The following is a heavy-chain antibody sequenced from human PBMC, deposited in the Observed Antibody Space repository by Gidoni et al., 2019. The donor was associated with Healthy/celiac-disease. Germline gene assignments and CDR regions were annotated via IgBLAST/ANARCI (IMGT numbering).Heavy chain of an antibody. CDR3: ARDRGCSGGSCYRNVPFDP. D-gene: IGHD2-15*01. Sequence: EVQLVESGGGLVKPGGSLSLSCAASGFTFSSYSMNWVRQAPGKGLELVSSISSSSSYIYYADSVKGRFTISRDNAKNSLYLQMNSLRAEDTAVYYCARDRGCSGGSCYRNVPFDPWGQGTLVTVSS. CDR2: ISSSSSYI. J-gene: IGHJ5*02. CDR1: GFTFSSYS. V-gene: IGHV3-21*01.